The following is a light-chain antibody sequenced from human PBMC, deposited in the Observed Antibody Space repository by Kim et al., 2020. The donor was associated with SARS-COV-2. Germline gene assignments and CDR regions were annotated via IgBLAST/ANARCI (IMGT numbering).Light chain of an antibody. CDR3: MQGTQWPRT. CDR1: QSLVDSDGITD. V-gene: IGKV2-30*01. J-gene: IGKJ1*01. CDR2: KVS. Sequence: PASISCRFTQSLVDSDGITDLNLFQQRPGQSPRRLIYKVSNRDSGVPDRFSGRGSGTDFTLKISRVEAEDVGVYYCMQGTQWPRTFGQGTKVDIK.